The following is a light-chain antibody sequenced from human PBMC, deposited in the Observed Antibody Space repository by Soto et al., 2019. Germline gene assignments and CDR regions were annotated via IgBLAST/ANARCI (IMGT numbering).Light chain of an antibody. V-gene: IGLV1-36*01. CDR3: ATWDDRLTAWV. J-gene: IGLJ3*02. CDR2: YND. CDR1: NSNIGSNA. Sequence: QSVLTQSPSVSGAPRQSVNISCSGNNSNIGSNAVHWYQQLPGKAPQLLMYYNDLLPSGVSDRFSVSKSGTSASLAISGLQSEDEGDYYCATWDDRLTAWVFGGGTKLTVL.